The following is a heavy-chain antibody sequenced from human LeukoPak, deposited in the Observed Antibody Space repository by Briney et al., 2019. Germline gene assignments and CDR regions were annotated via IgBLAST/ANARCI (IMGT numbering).Heavy chain of an antibody. CDR3: ARGGRYGTKFDY. V-gene: IGHV4-34*01. CDR2: INHSGST. D-gene: IGHD5-18*01. J-gene: IGHJ4*02. CDR1: GGSFSGYY. Sequence: SETLSLTCAVYGGSFSGYYWSWIRQPPGKGLEWIGEINHSGSTNYNPSLMSRVTISVDTSKNQFSLKLSSVTAADTAVYYCARGGRYGTKFDYWGQGTLVTVSS.